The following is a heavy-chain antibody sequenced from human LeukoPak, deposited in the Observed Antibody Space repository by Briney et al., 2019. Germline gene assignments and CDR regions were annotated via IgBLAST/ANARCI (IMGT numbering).Heavy chain of an antibody. D-gene: IGHD6-25*01. CDR1: GGSFSGYY. CDR3: ARDSIAAGAFDI. Sequence: PSETLSLTCAVYGGSFSGYYWSWIRQPPGKGLEWIGEINHSGSTNYNPSLKSRVTMSVDTSKNQFSLKLSSVTAADTAVYYCARDSIAAGAFDIWGQGTMVTVSS. J-gene: IGHJ3*02. V-gene: IGHV4-34*01. CDR2: INHSGST.